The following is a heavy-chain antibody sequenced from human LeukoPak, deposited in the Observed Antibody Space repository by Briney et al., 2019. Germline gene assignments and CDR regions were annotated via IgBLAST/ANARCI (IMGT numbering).Heavy chain of an antibody. V-gene: IGHV4-34*01. CDR3: ARRVSTMIVVVIGVFDY. D-gene: IGHD3-22*01. CDR1: GGSFSGYY. CDR2: INHSGST. J-gene: IGHJ4*02. Sequence: SETLSLICAVYGGSFSGYYWSWIRQPPGKGLEWIGEINHSGSTNYNPSLKSRVTISVDTSKNQFSLKLSSVTAADTAVYYCARRVSTMIVVVIGVFDYWGQGTLVTVSS.